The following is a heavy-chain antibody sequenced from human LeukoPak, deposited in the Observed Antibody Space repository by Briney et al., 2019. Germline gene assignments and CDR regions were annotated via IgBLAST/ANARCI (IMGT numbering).Heavy chain of an antibody. Sequence: PGGSLRLSCAASGFTFNNYAMNWVRQAPGKGLEWVSVISGSGGTTYYADSVKGRFTISRDSSKNTLYLQMNSLRAEDTAVYYCAKDLGYNWNYFDYWGQGTLVTVSS. V-gene: IGHV3-23*01. CDR1: GFTFNNYA. CDR2: ISGSGGTT. D-gene: IGHD1-20*01. CDR3: AKDLGYNWNYFDY. J-gene: IGHJ4*02.